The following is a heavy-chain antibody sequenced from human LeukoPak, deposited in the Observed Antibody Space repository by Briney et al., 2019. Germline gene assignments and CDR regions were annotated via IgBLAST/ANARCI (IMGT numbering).Heavy chain of an antibody. J-gene: IGHJ4*02. CDR1: GGSIRSSYYY. V-gene: IGHV4-39*07. Sequence: SETLSLTCTVSGGSIRSSYYYWGWIRQPPGKGLEWIGSIYDSGSTYYNPSLKSRVTISVDTSKNQFSLKLSSVTAADTAVYFCARDKLGGSYQDYWGQGTLVTVSS. CDR3: ARDKLGGSYQDY. CDR2: IYDSGST. D-gene: IGHD1-26*01.